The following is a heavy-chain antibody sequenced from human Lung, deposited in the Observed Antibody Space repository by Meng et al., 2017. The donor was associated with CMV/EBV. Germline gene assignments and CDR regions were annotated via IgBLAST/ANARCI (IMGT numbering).Heavy chain of an antibody. CDR2: INHSGST. CDR1: GGSFSGYC. Sequence: TCAVYGGSFSGYCWSWIRQPPGKGLEWIGEINHSGSTNYNPSLKSRVTISVDTSKNQFSLKLSSVTAADTAVYYCARTGEVAAAGYDYWGQGTLVTVSS. V-gene: IGHV4-34*01. J-gene: IGHJ4*02. CDR3: ARTGEVAAAGYDY. D-gene: IGHD6-13*01.